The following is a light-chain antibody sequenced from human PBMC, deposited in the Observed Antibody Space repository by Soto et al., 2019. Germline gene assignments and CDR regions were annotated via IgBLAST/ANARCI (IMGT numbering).Light chain of an antibody. CDR1: SSDVGGYNY. Sequence: QSALTQSRSVSGSPGQSVTISCTGTSSDVGGYNYVSWYQQHPGKAPKLMIYDVSKRPSGVPDRFSGSKSGNTASLTISGLQSEDEADYYCCSYAGGYVVFGGWTKLTVL. J-gene: IGLJ2*01. V-gene: IGLV2-11*01. CDR3: CSYAGGYVV. CDR2: DVS.